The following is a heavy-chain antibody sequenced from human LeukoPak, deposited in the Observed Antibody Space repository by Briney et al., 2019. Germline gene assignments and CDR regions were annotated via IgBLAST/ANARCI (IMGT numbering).Heavy chain of an antibody. D-gene: IGHD5-18*01. CDR3: ARGGRGYSYGLFDY. CDR2: INHSGST. J-gene: IGHJ4*02. V-gene: IGHV4-34*01. CDR1: GGSFSGYY. Sequence: SETLSLTCAVYGGSFSGYYWSWIRQPPGKGLEWLGEINHSGSTNYNPSLKSRVTISVDTSKYQFSLKRSSVTAADTAVYYCARGGRGYSYGLFDYWGQGTLVTVSS.